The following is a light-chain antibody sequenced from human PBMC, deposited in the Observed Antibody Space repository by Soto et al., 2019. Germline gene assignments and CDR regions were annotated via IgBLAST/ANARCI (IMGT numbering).Light chain of an antibody. V-gene: IGLV1-40*01. J-gene: IGLJ1*01. Sequence: QSVLTQPPSVSGAPGQRVTMSCTGSSSNIGAGHDVQWYQQLPGAAPKLLIHGNTNRPSGVPDRFSGSKSGTSAFLAITGLQAEDEADYYCSSYTSSSTSCVFGTGTKLTVL. CDR2: GNT. CDR3: SSYTSSSTSCV. CDR1: SSNIGAGHD.